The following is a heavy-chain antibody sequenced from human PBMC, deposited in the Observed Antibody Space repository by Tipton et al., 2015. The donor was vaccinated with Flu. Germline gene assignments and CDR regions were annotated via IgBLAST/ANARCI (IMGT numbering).Heavy chain of an antibody. J-gene: IGHJ3*02. CDR1: GFTFSSYD. CDR3: ANLASSKTPRAFDI. CDR2: IRYDGSNK. Sequence: SGFTFSSYDMHWVRQAPGKGLEWVAFIRYDGSNKYYADSVKGRFTISRDNSKNTLYLQMNSLRAEDTAVYYCANLASSKTPRAFDIWGQGTMVTVSS. D-gene: IGHD2-2*01. V-gene: IGHV3-30*02.